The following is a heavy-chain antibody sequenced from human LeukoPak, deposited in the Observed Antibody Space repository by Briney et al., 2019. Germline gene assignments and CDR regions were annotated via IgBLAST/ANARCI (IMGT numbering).Heavy chain of an antibody. D-gene: IGHD2-15*01. CDR1: GFTFSSYS. CDR3: ARVGSGLGYCSGGSCYENDDY. Sequence: GGSLRLSCAASGFTFSSYSMNWVRQAPGKGLEWVSSISSSSSYIYYADSVKGQFTISRDNAKTSLYLPMNRLRAEDTAVYYCARVGSGLGYCSGGSCYENDDYWGQGTLVTVSS. V-gene: IGHV3-21*01. CDR2: ISSSSSYI. J-gene: IGHJ4*02.